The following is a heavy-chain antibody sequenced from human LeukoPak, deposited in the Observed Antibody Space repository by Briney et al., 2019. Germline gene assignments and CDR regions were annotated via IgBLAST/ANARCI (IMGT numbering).Heavy chain of an antibody. J-gene: IGHJ4*02. CDR3: ARGAIFGVITSYFDY. CDR2: IIPIFGTA. Sequence: ASVKVSCKASGGTFSSYAISWVRQAPGQGLEWVGGIIPIFGTANYAQKFQGRVTITADESTSTAYMELSSLRSEDTAVYYCARGAIFGVITSYFDYWGQGTLVTVSS. D-gene: IGHD3-3*01. CDR1: GGTFSSYA. V-gene: IGHV1-69*13.